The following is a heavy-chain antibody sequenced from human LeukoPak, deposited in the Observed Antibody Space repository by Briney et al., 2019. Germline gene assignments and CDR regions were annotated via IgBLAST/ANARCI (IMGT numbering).Heavy chain of an antibody. D-gene: IGHD2-2*01. J-gene: IGHJ4*02. V-gene: IGHV5-51*01. CDR1: GYSFTSYW. CDR2: IYPGDSDT. Sequence: GESLKISCKGSGYSFTSYWIGWVRQMPGKGLEWMGSIYPGDSDTRSSPSFHGQVNISADKAISTAYLQWSSLKASDTAMYYCARPGYCSSTSCYYGVGGFDYWGQGTLVTVSS. CDR3: ARPGYCSSTSCYYGVGGFDY.